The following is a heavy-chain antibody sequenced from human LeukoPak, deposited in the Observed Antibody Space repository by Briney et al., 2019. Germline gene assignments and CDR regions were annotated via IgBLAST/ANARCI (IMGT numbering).Heavy chain of an antibody. J-gene: IGHJ4*02. CDR1: GYGFTSYY. Sequence: ASVNVSCKAFGYGFTSYYIHWVRQAPGQGLEWMGIINPSVGGTTYARKFQGRVTMTRDTSTSTVYMELSSLRSEDTAVYYCARHGSGRYYPAEGRVDYWGQGTLVTVSS. CDR2: INPSVGGT. V-gene: IGHV1-46*03. CDR3: ARHGSGRYYPAEGRVDY. D-gene: IGHD3-10*01.